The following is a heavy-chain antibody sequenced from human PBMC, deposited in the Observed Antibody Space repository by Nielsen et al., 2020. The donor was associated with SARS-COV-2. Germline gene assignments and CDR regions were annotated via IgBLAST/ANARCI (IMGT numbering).Heavy chain of an antibody. Sequence: SETLSLTCTVSGGSISSGGYYWSWIRRHPGKGLEWIGYIYYSGSTYYNPSLKSRVTISVDTSKNQFSLKLSSVTAADTAVYYCARAGGYYDFWSGYFSLGDYYYYYMDVWGKGTTVTVSS. CDR2: IYYSGST. J-gene: IGHJ6*03. CDR3: ARAGGYYDFWSGYFSLGDYYYYYMDV. D-gene: IGHD3-3*01. V-gene: IGHV4-31*03. CDR1: GGSISSGGYY.